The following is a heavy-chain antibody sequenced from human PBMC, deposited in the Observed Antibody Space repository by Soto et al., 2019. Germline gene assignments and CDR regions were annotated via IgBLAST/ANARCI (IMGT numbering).Heavy chain of an antibody. J-gene: IGHJ6*02. D-gene: IGHD2-21*01. V-gene: IGHV1-18*01. Sequence: GASVKVSCKASGGTFSSYAITWVRQAPGQGLEWMGRISAYNGNTNYAQKLQGRVTMTTDTSTNTAYMELRNLRSDDTAVYYCARGAFCGGAPGCRDMDVWGQGTTVTVSS. CDR1: GGTFSSYA. CDR2: ISAYNGNT. CDR3: ARGAFCGGAPGCRDMDV.